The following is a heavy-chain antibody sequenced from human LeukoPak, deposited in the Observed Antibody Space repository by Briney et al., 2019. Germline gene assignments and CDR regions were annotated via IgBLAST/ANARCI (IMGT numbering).Heavy chain of an antibody. D-gene: IGHD1-26*01. Sequence: PGGSLRLSCAASGFTFSSYWMSWVRQAPGKGLEWVANIKQDGSEKYYVDSVKGRFTISRDNAKNSLYLQMNSLRAEDTAVYYCARDQGGRGLINIDYWGQGTLVTVSS. CDR1: GFTFSSYW. J-gene: IGHJ4*02. V-gene: IGHV3-7*01. CDR2: IKQDGSEK. CDR3: ARDQGGRGLINIDY.